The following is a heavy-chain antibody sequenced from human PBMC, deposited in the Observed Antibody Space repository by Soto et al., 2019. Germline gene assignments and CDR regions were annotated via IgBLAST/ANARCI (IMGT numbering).Heavy chain of an antibody. D-gene: IGHD5-18*01. CDR1: GYTFTSYD. V-gene: IGHV1-8*01. Sequence: ASVKVSCKASGYTFTSYDINWVRQATGQGLKWMGWMNPNSGNTGYAQKFQGRVTMTRNTSISTAYMELSSLRSEDTAVYYCARGVGYSYGYGDYYYMDVWGKGTTVTVSS. CDR2: MNPNSGNT. CDR3: ARGVGYSYGYGDYYYMDV. J-gene: IGHJ6*03.